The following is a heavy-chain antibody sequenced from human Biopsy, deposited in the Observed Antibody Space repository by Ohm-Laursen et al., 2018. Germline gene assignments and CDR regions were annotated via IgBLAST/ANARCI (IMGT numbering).Heavy chain of an antibody. CDR1: GDSINSSY. V-gene: IGHV4-59*08. Sequence: SDTLSLTCTVSGDSINSSYWSWIRQAPGKGLEWIGFISNSGNTNYNPSLKSRVTISADTSKNQFSLKLGSVTVADTAVFCCARRGSGGRSFDYWGQGSLVTVSS. D-gene: IGHD2-15*01. CDR3: ARRGSGGRSFDY. CDR2: ISNSGNT. J-gene: IGHJ4*02.